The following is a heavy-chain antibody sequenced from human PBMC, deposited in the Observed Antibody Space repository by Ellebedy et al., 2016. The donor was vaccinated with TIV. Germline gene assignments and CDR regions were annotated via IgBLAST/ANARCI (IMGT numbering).Heavy chain of an antibody. CDR1: GFTFSNYW. V-gene: IGHV3-74*01. CDR3: ARVPIVVAGTIAS. D-gene: IGHD6-13*01. CDR2: INSDGSST. J-gene: IGHJ4*02. Sequence: GESLKISCAASGFTFSNYWMQWVRQAPGKGLVWVSHINSDGSSTNYADSVKGRFTIYRDNAKTTLYLQMNSLRAEDKAVYYCARVPIVVAGTIASWGQGTLVTVSS.